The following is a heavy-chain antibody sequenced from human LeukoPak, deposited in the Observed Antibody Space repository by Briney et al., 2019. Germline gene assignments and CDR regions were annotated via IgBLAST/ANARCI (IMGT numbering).Heavy chain of an antibody. Sequence: GGSLRLSCAASGFTFSDYYMSWIRQAPGKGLEWVSYISSSSSYTNYADSVKGRFTISRDNAKNPLYLQMNSLRAEDTAVYYCARDRVGGSGYYLTFDYWGQGTLVTVSS. V-gene: IGHV3-11*05. J-gene: IGHJ4*02. CDR3: ARDRVGGSGYYLTFDY. CDR2: ISSSSSYT. D-gene: IGHD3-22*01. CDR1: GFTFSDYY.